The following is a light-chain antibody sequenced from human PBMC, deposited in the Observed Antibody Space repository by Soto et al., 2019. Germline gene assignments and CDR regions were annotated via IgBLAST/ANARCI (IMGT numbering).Light chain of an antibody. CDR3: QTWGTGIRV. Sequence: QPVLTQSPSASASLGASVKLTCTLSSGHSTSAIAWHQQQPGKGPRYLMKINSDGSHSKGDEIPDRFSGSRSGAERSLTISSLQSEDEADYYCQTWGTGIRVFGGGTKVTVL. J-gene: IGLJ3*02. V-gene: IGLV4-69*02. CDR2: INSDGSH. CDR1: SGHSTSA.